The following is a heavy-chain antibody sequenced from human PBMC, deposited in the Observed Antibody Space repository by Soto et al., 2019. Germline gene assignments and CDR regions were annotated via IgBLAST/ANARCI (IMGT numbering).Heavy chain of an antibody. Sequence: GGSLRLSCAAYGFTFSSYAMSWARQAPGKGLEWVSGISGSGGTTYYADSVKGRFTISRDNSKNTLYLQMNSLRAEDTAVYHCAKLPVGATGGAYFDYWGQGTLVTVSS. CDR2: ISGSGGTT. CDR3: AKLPVGATGGAYFDY. CDR1: GFTFSSYA. V-gene: IGHV3-23*01. D-gene: IGHD1-26*01. J-gene: IGHJ4*02.